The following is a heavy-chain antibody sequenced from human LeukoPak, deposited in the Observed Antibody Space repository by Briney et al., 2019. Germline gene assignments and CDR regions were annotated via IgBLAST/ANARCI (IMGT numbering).Heavy chain of an antibody. D-gene: IGHD3-10*01. Sequence: GASAKVSCKASGYTFTGYYMHWVRQAPGQGLEWMGWINPNSGGTNYAQKFQGWVTMTRDTSISTAYMELSRLRSDDTAVYYCARGYYGSGRHTPDYWGQGTLVTVSS. CDR1: GYTFTGYY. V-gene: IGHV1-2*04. J-gene: IGHJ4*02. CDR3: ARGYYGSGRHTPDY. CDR2: INPNSGGT.